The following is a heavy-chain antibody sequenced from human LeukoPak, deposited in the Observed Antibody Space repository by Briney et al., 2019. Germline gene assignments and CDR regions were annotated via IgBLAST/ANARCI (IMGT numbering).Heavy chain of an antibody. D-gene: IGHD2-8*02. Sequence: SETLSLTRTVSGGSICSYYCSWIRQPPGKGLEWIGYIYYSGSTNYNPSLKSRVTISVDTSKNQFSPKLSSVTAADTAVYYCAREVYCYGMDVWGKGTSVTVSS. CDR2: IYYSGST. CDR3: AREVYCYGMDV. J-gene: IGHJ6*04. V-gene: IGHV4-59*01. CDR1: GGSICSYY.